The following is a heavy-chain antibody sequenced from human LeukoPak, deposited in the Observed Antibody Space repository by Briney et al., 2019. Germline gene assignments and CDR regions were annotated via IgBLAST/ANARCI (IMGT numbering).Heavy chain of an antibody. D-gene: IGHD3-10*01. CDR1: GFTFSDYY. Sequence: GGSLRLSCAASGFTFSDYYMSWIRQAPGKGLEWISYISSSGSTIYYADSVKGRFTISRDNAKNSLYLQMNSLRAEDTAVYYCARDARDSLGYYYGSGSSYWGQGTLVTVSS. CDR3: ARDARDSLGYYYGSGSSY. CDR2: ISSSGSTI. V-gene: IGHV3-11*04. J-gene: IGHJ4*02.